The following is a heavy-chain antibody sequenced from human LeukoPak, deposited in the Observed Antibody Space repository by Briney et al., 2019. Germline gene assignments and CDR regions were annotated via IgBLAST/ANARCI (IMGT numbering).Heavy chain of an antibody. J-gene: IGHJ5*02. Sequence: GGSLRLSCAASGFTFSSYAMSWVRQAPGKGLEWVSGISWNSGSIGYADSVKGRFTISRDNAKNSLYLQMNSLRAEDTAVYYCARDQTGYCSSTSCYADSNWFDPWGQGTLVTVSS. D-gene: IGHD2-2*01. V-gene: IGHV3-20*04. CDR3: ARDQTGYCSSTSCYADSNWFDP. CDR1: GFTFSSYA. CDR2: ISWNSGSI.